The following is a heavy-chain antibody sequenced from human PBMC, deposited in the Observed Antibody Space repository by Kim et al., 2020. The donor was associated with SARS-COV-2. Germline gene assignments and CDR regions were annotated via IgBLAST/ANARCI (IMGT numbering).Heavy chain of an antibody. V-gene: IGHV3-21*01. J-gene: IGHJ4*02. CDR3: ARGSSAVDY. CDR2: SYI. Sequence: SYIYYADSVKGRFTISRDNAKNSLYLQMNSLRAEDTAVYYCARGSSAVDYWGQGTLVTVSS. D-gene: IGHD6-19*01.